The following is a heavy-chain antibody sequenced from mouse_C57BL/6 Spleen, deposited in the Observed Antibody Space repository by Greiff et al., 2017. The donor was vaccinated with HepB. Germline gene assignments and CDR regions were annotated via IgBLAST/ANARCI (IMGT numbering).Heavy chain of an antibody. CDR2: INPSTGGT. CDR1: GYSFTGYY. CDR3: ARSIYYDYHYYAMDY. J-gene: IGHJ4*01. V-gene: IGHV1-42*01. D-gene: IGHD2-4*01. Sequence: VQLQQSGPELVKPGASVKISCKASGYSFTGYYMNWVKQSPEKSLEWIGEINPSTGGTTYNQKFKAKATLTVDKSSSTAYMQLKSLTSEDSAVYYCARSIYYDYHYYAMDYWGQGTSVTVSS.